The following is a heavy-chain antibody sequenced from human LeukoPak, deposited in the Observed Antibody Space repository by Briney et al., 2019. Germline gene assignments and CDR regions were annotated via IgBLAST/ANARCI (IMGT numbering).Heavy chain of an antibody. J-gene: IGHJ6*03. D-gene: IGHD2/OR15-2a*01. CDR3: AREYTGYYYHMDV. V-gene: IGHV3-66*02. CDR2: IYSGGST. CDR1: GFTVSSNY. Sequence: GGSLRLSCAASGFTVSSNYMSWVRQAPGKGLEWVSVIYSGGSTYYADSVKGRFTISRDNSKNTLYLQMNSLRAEDTAVYYCAREYTGYYYHMDVWGKGTTVTVSS.